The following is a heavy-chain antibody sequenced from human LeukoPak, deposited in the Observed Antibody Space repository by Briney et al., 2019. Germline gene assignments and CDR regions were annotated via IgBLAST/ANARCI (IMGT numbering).Heavy chain of an antibody. CDR3: ARGWVVATGGFDM. J-gene: IGHJ3*02. V-gene: IGHV3-53*01. D-gene: IGHD2-8*02. Sequence: GGSLRLSCAASGFTVSLYYMTWVRQAPGKGLEWVSVIYSGGPTYYADSVKGRLTISRDNSKNTVYLQMNSLRGEDTAVYFCARGWVVATGGFDMWGQGTMVTVSS. CDR2: IYSGGPT. CDR1: GFTVSLYY.